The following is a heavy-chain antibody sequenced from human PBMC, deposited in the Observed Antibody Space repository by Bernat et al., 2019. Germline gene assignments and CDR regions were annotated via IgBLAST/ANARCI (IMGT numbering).Heavy chain of an antibody. CDR3: ASLLGYCSGGSCADFDY. D-gene: IGHD2-15*01. Sequence: VQLLESGGGLVQPGGSLRLSCAASGFTFSTYAMSWVRQAPGKGLEWVALISYDGSNKYYADSVKGRFTISRDNSKNTLYLQMNSLRAEDTAVYYCASLLGYCSGGSCADFDYWGQGTLVTVSS. J-gene: IGHJ4*02. V-gene: IGHV3-30-3*01. CDR2: ISYDGSNK. CDR1: GFTFSTYA.